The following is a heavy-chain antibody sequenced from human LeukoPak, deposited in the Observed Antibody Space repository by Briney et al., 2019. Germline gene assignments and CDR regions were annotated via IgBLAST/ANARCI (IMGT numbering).Heavy chain of an antibody. CDR1: GGSISSRY. V-gene: IGHV4-59*11. CDR2: IYYSGST. J-gene: IGHJ4*02. Sequence: PSETLSLTCTVSGGSISSRYWSWIRQPPGKGLEWIGYIYYSGSTNYNPSLKSRVTISVDTSKNQFSLKLSSVTAADTAVYYCARAPAILEQQLVRYGETSFDYWGQGTLVTVSS. D-gene: IGHD6-13*01. CDR3: ARAPAILEQQLVRYGETSFDY.